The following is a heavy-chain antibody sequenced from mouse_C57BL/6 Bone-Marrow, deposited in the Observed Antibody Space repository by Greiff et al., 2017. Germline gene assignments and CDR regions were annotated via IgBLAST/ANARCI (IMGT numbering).Heavy chain of an antibody. CDR2: IWSGGST. Sequence: VQLKESGPGLVQPSQSLSITCTVSGFSLTSYGVHWVRQPPGKGLEWLGVIWSGGSTDYNAAFISRLSISKDNSKSQVFFKMNSLQADDTAIYYCAKNGGLRWYFDVWGTGTTVTVSS. J-gene: IGHJ1*03. D-gene: IGHD3-3*01. CDR1: GFSLTSYG. V-gene: IGHV2-4*01. CDR3: AKNGGLRWYFDV.